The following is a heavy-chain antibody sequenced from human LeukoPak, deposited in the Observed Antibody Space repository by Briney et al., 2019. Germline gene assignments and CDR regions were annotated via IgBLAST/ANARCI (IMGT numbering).Heavy chain of an antibody. D-gene: IGHD3-22*01. CDR3: ELGSYDSSPSHIWFDP. J-gene: IGHJ5*02. CDR1: GFTFSTYN. CDR2: INKAGDSI. V-gene: IGHV3-48*03. Sequence: GGSLTLSCVGSGFTFSTYNMNWFRQAPGKGLEWVAYINKAGDSIYYAHSVKGSFTISRDNAKNSLYLQMSSLRVEDTAVYYCELGSYDSSPSHIWFDPWGQGTLVTVSS.